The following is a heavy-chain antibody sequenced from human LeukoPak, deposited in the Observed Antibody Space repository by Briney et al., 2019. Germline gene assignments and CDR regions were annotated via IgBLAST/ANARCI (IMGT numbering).Heavy chain of an antibody. D-gene: IGHD2-15*01. V-gene: IGHV1-69*05. Sequence: GASVKVSCKASGGTSSSYAISWVRQAPGQGLEWMGRIIPIFGTANYAQKFQGRVTMTRDTSISTAYMELSRLRSDDTAVYYCARDNVVVAATLADAFDIWGQGTMVTVSS. CDR1: GGTSSSYA. J-gene: IGHJ3*02. CDR3: ARDNVVVAATLADAFDI. CDR2: IIPIFGTA.